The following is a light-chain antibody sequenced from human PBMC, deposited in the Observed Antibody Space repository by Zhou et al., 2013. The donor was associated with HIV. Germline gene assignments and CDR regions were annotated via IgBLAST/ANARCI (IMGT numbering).Light chain of an antibody. V-gene: IGKV1-8*01. Sequence: AIRITQSPSSLSASTGDRVTITCRASQGISDYLAWYQQKPGKAPKLLMSGASTLQSGVPSRFNGSGSGTDFTLTISCLQSEDFATYHCQQYYSYPQITFGQGT. CDR2: GAS. CDR1: QGISDY. J-gene: IGKJ1*01. CDR3: QQYYSYPQIT.